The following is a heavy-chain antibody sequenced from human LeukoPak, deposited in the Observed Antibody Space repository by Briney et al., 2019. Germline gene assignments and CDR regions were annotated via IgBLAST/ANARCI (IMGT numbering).Heavy chain of an antibody. V-gene: IGHV3-53*01. J-gene: IGHJ4*02. CDR1: GFTVNSNY. Sequence: GGSLRLSCAASGFTVNSNYLSWVRRAPGKGLEWVSTLYNTGNTYYANSVKGRFSISRDNSKNTLFLQMNSLRAEDTAVYYCARLTADGRLYFVDWGPGTLVTVSS. D-gene: IGHD6-13*01. CDR3: ARLTADGRLYFVD. CDR2: LYNTGNT.